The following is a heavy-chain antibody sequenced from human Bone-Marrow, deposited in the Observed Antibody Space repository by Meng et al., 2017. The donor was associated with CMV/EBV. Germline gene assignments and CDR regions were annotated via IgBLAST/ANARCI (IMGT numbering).Heavy chain of an antibody. Sequence: GESLKISCAASGFTFSSYAITWVRQAPGKGLEWVSAISGSGGSTYYADSVKGRFTISRDNSKNTLYLQMNSLRAEDTAVYYCARAPFKHCSSTSCYPDGMDVWGQGTTVTVSS. CDR2: ISGSGGST. CDR1: GFTFSSYA. J-gene: IGHJ6*02. CDR3: ARAPFKHCSSTSCYPDGMDV. V-gene: IGHV3-23*01. D-gene: IGHD2-2*01.